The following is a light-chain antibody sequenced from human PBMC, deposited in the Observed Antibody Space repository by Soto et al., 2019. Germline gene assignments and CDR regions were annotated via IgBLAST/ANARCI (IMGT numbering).Light chain of an antibody. CDR2: DAS. Sequence: DIQMTQSPSSLSASVGDRVTITCQASQDISNYLNWYQQKPGKAPKLLIYDASNLETGVPSRFSGSGSGTDFTFTISRLQPEDIATYYCQQYDNLLPMYTFGQGTKLEIK. J-gene: IGKJ2*01. CDR1: QDISNY. CDR3: QQYDNLLPMYT. V-gene: IGKV1-33*01.